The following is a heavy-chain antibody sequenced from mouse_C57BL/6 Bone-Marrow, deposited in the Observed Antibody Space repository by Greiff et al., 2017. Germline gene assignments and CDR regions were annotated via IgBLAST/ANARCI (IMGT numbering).Heavy chain of an antibody. CDR3: ARSYSNSFAY. Sequence: VQLQQPGAELVRPGSSVKLSCKASGYTFTSYWMDWVKQRPGQGLEWIGNIYPSDSETHYNQKFKDKATLTVDKSSSTAYMQLSSLTSEDSAVYYCARSYSNSFAYGGQGTLVTVSA. CDR2: IYPSDSET. D-gene: IGHD2-5*01. V-gene: IGHV1-61*01. CDR1: GYTFTSYW. J-gene: IGHJ3*01.